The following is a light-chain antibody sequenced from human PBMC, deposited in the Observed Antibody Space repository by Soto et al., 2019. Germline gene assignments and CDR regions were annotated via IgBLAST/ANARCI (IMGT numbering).Light chain of an antibody. V-gene: IGLV2-14*03. J-gene: IGLJ2*01. Sequence: QSALTQFASASASPGQSITISCTGTRSDVGDHNYVYWYQQQPGNAPNLMIYTADYRPSGVSNRFSGSTSGNTASLTISGLQADDEAYYYCSTYADSSTVVFGGGTKVTVL. CDR1: RSDVGDHNY. CDR2: TAD. CDR3: STYADSSTVV.